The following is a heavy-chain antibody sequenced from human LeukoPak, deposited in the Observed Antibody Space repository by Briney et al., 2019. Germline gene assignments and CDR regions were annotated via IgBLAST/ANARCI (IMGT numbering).Heavy chain of an antibody. D-gene: IGHD2-2*01. J-gene: IGHJ4*02. CDR3: ARANYAYGDY. Sequence: PSETLSLTCAVSGYSISSSYCWGWIRQPPGKGLEWIGYIYRSGSTYYSPSLKSRVSISLDTSKNQFSLKLSSVTAADTAVYYCARANYAYGDYWGQGTLVTVSS. CDR2: IYRSGST. V-gene: IGHV4-38-2*01. CDR1: GYSISSSYC.